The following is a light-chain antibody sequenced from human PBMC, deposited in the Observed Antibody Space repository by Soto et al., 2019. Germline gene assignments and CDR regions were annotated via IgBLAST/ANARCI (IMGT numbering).Light chain of an antibody. V-gene: IGLV6-57*01. CDR1: SGNIVSNY. Sequence: NFMLTQPHSVSESPGKTVTISCTRSSGNIVSNYVQWYQQRPGRSPTTVIYEDDDRPSGVPDRFSASIDTSANSASLTISGLKTEDEADYYCQSYDADILIFGGGTKLTVL. CDR3: QSYDADILI. CDR2: EDD. J-gene: IGLJ2*01.